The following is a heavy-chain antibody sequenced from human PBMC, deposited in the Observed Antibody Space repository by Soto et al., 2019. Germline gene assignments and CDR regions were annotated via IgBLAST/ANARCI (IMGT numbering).Heavy chain of an antibody. CDR2: INHSGST. D-gene: IGHD5-18*01. CDR3: ARAADLVDTAMVIRIRTRSTYYFDY. J-gene: IGHJ4*02. V-gene: IGHV4-34*01. Sequence: PSETLSLTCAVYGGSFSGYYWSWIRQPPGKGLEWIGEINHSGSTNYNPSLKSRVTISVDTSKNQFSLKLSSVTAADTAVYYCARAADLVDTAMVIRIRTRSTYYFDYWGQGTLVNVSS. CDR1: GGSFSGYY.